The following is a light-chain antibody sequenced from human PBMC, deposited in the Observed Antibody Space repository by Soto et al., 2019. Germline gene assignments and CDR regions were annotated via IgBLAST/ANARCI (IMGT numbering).Light chain of an antibody. CDR2: GAS. CDR3: QQYNNWT. V-gene: IGKV3-15*01. CDR1: QNVGSN. J-gene: IGKJ1*01. Sequence: EIVITQSPGTLSVSPGERATLSCRASQNVGSNLAWYQQKPGQAPRLLIYGASTRATGIPARFSGSGSGTEFTLTISSLQSEDFAVYYCQQYNNWTFGQGTKVEIK.